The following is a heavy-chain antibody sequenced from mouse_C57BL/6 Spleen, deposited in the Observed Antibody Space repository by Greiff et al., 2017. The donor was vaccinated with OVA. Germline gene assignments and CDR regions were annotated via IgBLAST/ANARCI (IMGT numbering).Heavy chain of an antibody. D-gene: IGHD1-2*01. CDR2: IYPGDGDT. CDR3: ARVTTALNEYCDV. Sequence: QVQLQQSGAELVKPGASVKISCKASGYAFSSYWMNWVKQRPGKGLEWLGQIYPGDGDTNYNGKFKGKATLTADKSSSTAYMQLSSLTSEDSAVYFGARVTTALNEYCDVWGTGTTVTVSS. J-gene: IGHJ1*03. V-gene: IGHV1-80*01. CDR1: GYAFSSYW.